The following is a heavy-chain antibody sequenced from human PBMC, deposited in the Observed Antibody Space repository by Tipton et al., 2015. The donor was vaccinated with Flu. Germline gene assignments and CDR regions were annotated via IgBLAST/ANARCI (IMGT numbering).Heavy chain of an antibody. CDR1: GDSVRNSNYY. Sequence: GLVKPSETLSLTCGVSGDSVRNSNYYWGWIRQPPGKGLEWIGNTFHSGNTYLNPSLKSRVTISIDTSKNQFSLKLSSVTAADTAVYYCARHTGDSVRGVIDYWGQGTLVTVSS. CDR3: ARHTGDSVRGVIDY. CDR2: TFHSGNT. J-gene: IGHJ4*02. V-gene: IGHV4-39*07. D-gene: IGHD3-10*02.